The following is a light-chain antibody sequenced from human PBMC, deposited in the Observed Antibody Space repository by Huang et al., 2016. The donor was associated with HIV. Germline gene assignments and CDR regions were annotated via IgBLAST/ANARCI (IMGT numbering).Light chain of an antibody. CDR1: QSLLHSNGYNY. CDR2: LGS. CDR3: MQALQTPRT. Sequence: DIVMTQSPLSLPVTPGEPASISCRSSQSLLHSNGYNYVDWYLQKPGQSPHLLIYLGSNRASGVPDRFSGSGSGTDFTLKISRVVAEDVGVYYCMQALQTPRTFGGGTKVEIK. J-gene: IGKJ4*01. V-gene: IGKV2-28*01.